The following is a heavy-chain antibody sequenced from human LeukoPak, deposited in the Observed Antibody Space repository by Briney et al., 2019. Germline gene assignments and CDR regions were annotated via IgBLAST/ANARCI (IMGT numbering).Heavy chain of an antibody. J-gene: IGHJ4*02. CDR1: GGTFSSYA. CDR3: ARADLSYCGGDCYLDY. V-gene: IGHV1-69*05. D-gene: IGHD2-21*02. CDR2: IIPIFGTA. Sequence: SVKVSCKASGGTFSSYAISWVRQAPGQGLEWMGRIIPIFGTANYAQKFQGRVTITTDESTSTAYMELSSLRSEDTAVYYSARADLSYCGGDCYLDYWGQGTLVTVSS.